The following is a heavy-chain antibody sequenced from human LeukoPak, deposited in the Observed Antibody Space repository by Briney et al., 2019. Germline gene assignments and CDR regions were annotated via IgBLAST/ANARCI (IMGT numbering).Heavy chain of an antibody. CDR2: IKSDGSET. J-gene: IGHJ6*02. Sequence: GGSLRLSCAASGFTFSSYWMHWVRQAPGKGLVWVSRIKSDGSETNYADSVKGRFTISRDNAKNTLNLQINSLRAEDTAVYYCASDRVQYGLDVWGQGTTVSVSS. CDR3: ASDRVQYGLDV. V-gene: IGHV3-74*01. CDR1: GFTFSSYW.